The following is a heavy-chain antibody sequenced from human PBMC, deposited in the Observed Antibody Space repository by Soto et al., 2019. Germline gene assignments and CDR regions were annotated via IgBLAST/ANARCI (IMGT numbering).Heavy chain of an antibody. CDR1: GFTVTSYA. V-gene: IGHV3-23*01. CDR3: VFALYDYYYYGMDV. D-gene: IGHD3-16*02. J-gene: IGHJ6*02. CDR2: ISDDGGTS. Sequence: PGGSLRLSCAASGFTVTSYAMSWVRQAPGKGLEWVSVISDDGGTSYYADSVKGRFTISRDYSKNTLYLQMNSLRAEDTAVYYCVFALYDYYYYGMDVWGQGTTVTVSS.